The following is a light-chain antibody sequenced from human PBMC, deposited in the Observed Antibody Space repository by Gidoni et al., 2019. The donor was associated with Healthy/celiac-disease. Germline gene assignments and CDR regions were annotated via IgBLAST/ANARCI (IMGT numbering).Light chain of an antibody. J-gene: IGKJ1*01. Sequence: DIQITQSPPTLSASVGDRVTLPCRASQSNSSRLAWYQQKPGNAPKLLSYKASSLESGVPSRFSGGGSGTEFTITISSLQPDDFATYYCQHYNSYRTFGQGTKVEIK. CDR2: KAS. CDR1: QSNSSR. V-gene: IGKV1-5*03. CDR3: QHYNSYRT.